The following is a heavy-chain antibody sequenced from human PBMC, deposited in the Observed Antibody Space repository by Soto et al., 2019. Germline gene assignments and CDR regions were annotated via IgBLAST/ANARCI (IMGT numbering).Heavy chain of an antibody. CDR2: IYYSGST. Sequence: SETLSLTCTVSGGSISSYYWSWIRQPPGKGLEWIGYIYYSGSTNYNPSLKSRVTISVDTSKNQFSLKLSSVTAADTAVYYCARSSYTGYDFDDSGQGTLVTVSS. J-gene: IGHJ4*02. V-gene: IGHV4-59*01. D-gene: IGHD5-12*01. CDR1: GGSISSYY. CDR3: ARSSYTGYDFDD.